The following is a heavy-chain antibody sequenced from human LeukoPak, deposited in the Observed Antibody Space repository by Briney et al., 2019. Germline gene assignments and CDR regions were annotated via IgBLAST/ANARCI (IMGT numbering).Heavy chain of an antibody. Sequence: PGGSLRLSCSASGFTFSSYAMHWVRQAPGKGLEYVSAISPDGGNTYYADPVKGRFSISRDNSKNTLYLQMSSLRPEDTAVYYCVPKGTEGYWGQGTLVTVSS. V-gene: IGHV3-64D*06. J-gene: IGHJ4*02. CDR3: VPKGTEGY. CDR2: ISPDGGNT. CDR1: GFTFSSYA.